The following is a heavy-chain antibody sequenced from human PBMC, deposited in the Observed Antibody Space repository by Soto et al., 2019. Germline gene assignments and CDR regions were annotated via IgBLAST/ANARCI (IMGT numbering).Heavy chain of an antibody. V-gene: IGHV1-8*01. CDR3: AREVVVVVAATPYWYFDL. CDR1: GYTFTSYD. CDR2: MNPNSGNT. D-gene: IGHD2-15*01. J-gene: IGHJ2*01. Sequence: QVQLVQSGAEVKKPGASVKVSCKASGYTFTSYDINWVRQATGQGLEWMGWMNPNSGNTGYAQKFQGRVTMTRNTSKSTAYMALSSLRSEDTAVYYCAREVVVVVAATPYWYFDLWGRGTLVTVSS.